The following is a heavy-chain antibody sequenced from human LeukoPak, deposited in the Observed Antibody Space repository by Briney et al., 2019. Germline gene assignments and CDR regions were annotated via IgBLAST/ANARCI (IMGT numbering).Heavy chain of an antibody. CDR3: AREPTYSSNWYTSCDY. Sequence: GGSLRLSCAASGFTFSNYNMNWVRQAPGKGLEWVSYITLSSTTIYYADSVKGRFTISRDNAKNSLYLQMNSLRAEDTAVYYCAREPTYSSNWYTSCDYWGQGTLVTVSS. CDR1: GFTFSNYN. V-gene: IGHV3-48*01. J-gene: IGHJ4*02. CDR2: ITLSSTTI. D-gene: IGHD6-13*01.